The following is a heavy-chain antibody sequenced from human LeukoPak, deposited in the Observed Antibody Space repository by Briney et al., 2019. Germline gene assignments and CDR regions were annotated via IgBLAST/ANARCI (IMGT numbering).Heavy chain of an antibody. V-gene: IGHV1-69*06. J-gene: IGHJ3*02. CDR1: GGTFSSYA. Sequence: ASVKVSCKASGGTFSSYAISWVRQAPGQGLEWMGGIIPIFGTVNYAQKFQGRVTITADKSTSTAYMELSSLRSEDTAVYYCARDFGSGYCSSTSCSHAFDIWGQGTMVTVSS. CDR2: IIPIFGTV. D-gene: IGHD2-2*03. CDR3: ARDFGSGYCSSTSCSHAFDI.